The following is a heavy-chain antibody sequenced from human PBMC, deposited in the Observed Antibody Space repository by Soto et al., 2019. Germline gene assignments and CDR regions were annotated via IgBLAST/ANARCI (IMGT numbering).Heavy chain of an antibody. Sequence: PSETLSLTCTVSGGSISSGDYYWSWIRQPPGKVLEWIVYIYYSGSTYYNPSLKSRVTISLDTSNNQFTLKLDSVTAADRAVYYCARGETTTNYAYWGQGTLVTVSS. J-gene: IGHJ4*02. CDR3: ARGETTTNYAY. CDR2: IYYSGST. CDR1: GGSISSGDYY. D-gene: IGHD3-16*01. V-gene: IGHV4-30-4*01.